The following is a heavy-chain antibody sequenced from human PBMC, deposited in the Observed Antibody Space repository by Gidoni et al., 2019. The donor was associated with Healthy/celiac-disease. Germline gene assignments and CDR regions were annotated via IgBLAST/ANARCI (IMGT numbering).Heavy chain of an antibody. Sequence: VQLVESGGGLVKPGGSLRLSCAASGFTFSSYSMNWVRQAPGKGLEWVSSISSSSSYIYYADSVKGRFTISRDNAKNSLYLQMNSLRAEDTAVYYCARDIRRFDAFDIWGQGTMVTVSS. CDR1: GFTFSSYS. J-gene: IGHJ3*02. V-gene: IGHV3-21*01. D-gene: IGHD3-3*01. CDR2: ISSSSSYI. CDR3: ARDIRRFDAFDI.